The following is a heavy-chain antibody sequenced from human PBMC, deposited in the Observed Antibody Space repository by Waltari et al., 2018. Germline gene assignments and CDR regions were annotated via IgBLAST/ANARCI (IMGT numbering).Heavy chain of an antibody. CDR1: GFTVSTNY. Sequence: EVQLVESGGGLIQPVGSVRLSCAASGFTVSTNYMSWVRQAPGKGLELVSVFYSGGSTYYADSVKGRFTISRDNSKNTLYLQMNSLRTEDTAVYYCARGDGIRGVIFDYWGQGTLVTVSS. CDR2: FYSGGST. CDR3: ARGDGIRGVIFDY. D-gene: IGHD3-10*01. J-gene: IGHJ4*02. V-gene: IGHV3-53*01.